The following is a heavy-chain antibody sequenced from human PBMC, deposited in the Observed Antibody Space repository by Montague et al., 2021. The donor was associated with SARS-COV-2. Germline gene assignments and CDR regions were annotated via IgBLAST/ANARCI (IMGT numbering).Heavy chain of an antibody. Sequence: SLRLSCAASGFTFSNYDMNWVRQAPGKGPEWISYISTSAYTTSYAGSVKGRFTISRDNGKNSLYLQMSSLRVEDTAVYYCTRDYRSIAGDGLDIWGQGTKVTVSS. CDR1: GFTFSNYD. V-gene: IGHV3-48*03. D-gene: IGHD3-16*02. CDR2: ISTSAYTT. J-gene: IGHJ3*02. CDR3: TRDYRSIAGDGLDI.